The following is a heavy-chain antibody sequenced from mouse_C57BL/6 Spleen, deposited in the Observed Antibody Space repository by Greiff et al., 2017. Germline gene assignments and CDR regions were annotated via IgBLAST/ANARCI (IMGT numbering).Heavy chain of an antibody. CDR1: GYTITGYY. Sequence: VQLQQSGAELVKPGASVKLSCTASGYTITGYYIHWVKQRTEQGLEWIGRIDPEDGDTKYAAKFQGKATITADTSSNTAYLQLSSLTSEDTAVYCCAPVRGYCSSSAYWGQGTLVTVSA. V-gene: IGHV14-2*01. CDR3: APVRGYCSSSAY. CDR2: IDPEDGDT. J-gene: IGHJ3*01. D-gene: IGHD1-1*01.